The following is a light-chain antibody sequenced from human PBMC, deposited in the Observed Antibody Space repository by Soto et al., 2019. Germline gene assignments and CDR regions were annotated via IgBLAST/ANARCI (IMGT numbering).Light chain of an antibody. Sequence: DIQMPQSPSSLSASVGDTVSITCRAGQTFNNYLNWYQHKPGKVPKLLIYAATALQSGVPSRFSATASGTDFTLTISNVQPEDCGTYYCQQSYTSQQTFGQGTKLEI. CDR3: QQSYTSQQT. CDR2: AAT. V-gene: IGKV1-39*01. J-gene: IGKJ2*01. CDR1: QTFNNY.